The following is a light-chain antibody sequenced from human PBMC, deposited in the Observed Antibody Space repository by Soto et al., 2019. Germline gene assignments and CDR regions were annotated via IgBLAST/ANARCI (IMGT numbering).Light chain of an antibody. V-gene: IGLV8-61*01. Sequence: QTVVTQEPSFSVSPGGTVTLTCGLSSGSVSTSYYPSWYQQTPGQTPRTLIYSTNTRSSGVTDRFSGSIIGNKASLTITGAHADDEYDYCCVLYMGSGIRVFGGGTKVTVL. CDR3: VLYMGSGIRV. J-gene: IGLJ2*01. CDR1: SGSVSTSYY. CDR2: STN.